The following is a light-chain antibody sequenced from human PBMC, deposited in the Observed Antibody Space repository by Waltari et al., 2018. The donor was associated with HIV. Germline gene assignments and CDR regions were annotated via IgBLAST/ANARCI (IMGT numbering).Light chain of an antibody. CDR2: AAS. J-gene: IGKJ3*01. CDR3: LPDDSFPLN. Sequence: AIQMTQSPPSLSASVGDRVTITCRASQNIRRDVGGYQQNPGKAPKLLIYAASTFQTGVSTRIRGGRSGTEFTLTINGLQSEDSATYYCLPDDSFPLNFGPGTKVDLK. CDR1: QNIRRD. V-gene: IGKV1-6*01.